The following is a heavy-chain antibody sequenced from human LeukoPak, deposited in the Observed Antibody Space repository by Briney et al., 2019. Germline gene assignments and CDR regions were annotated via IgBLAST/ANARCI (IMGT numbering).Heavy chain of an antibody. V-gene: IGHV3-48*01. D-gene: IGHD4-17*01. J-gene: IGHJ4*02. CDR2: ISSSSSTI. CDR3: ARDYGEGAY. CDR1: GFTFSSYS. Sequence: PGRSLRLSCAASGFTFSSYSMNWVRQAPGKGLEWVSYISSSSSTIYYADSVKGRFTISRDNAKNSLYLQMNSLRAEDTAVYYCARDYGEGAYWGQGTLVTVSS.